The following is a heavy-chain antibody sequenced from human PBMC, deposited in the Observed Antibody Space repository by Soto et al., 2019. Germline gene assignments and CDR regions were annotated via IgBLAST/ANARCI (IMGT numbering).Heavy chain of an antibody. Sequence: QVHLVQSGAEVKKPGASVKVSCQASGYAFINYYIHWVRQAPGQGLEWMGIINPSGSNTGYAKKFQGRIPMNRDTSTSTVYMEVSSLRPDDTAVYYCVRESGVGGNYQSAWPWGSSFDYWGQGTLVPVS. V-gene: IGHV1-46*01. J-gene: IGHJ4*02. CDR2: INPSGSNT. D-gene: IGHD1-26*01. CDR1: GYAFINYY. CDR3: VRESGVGGNYQSAWPWGSSFDY.